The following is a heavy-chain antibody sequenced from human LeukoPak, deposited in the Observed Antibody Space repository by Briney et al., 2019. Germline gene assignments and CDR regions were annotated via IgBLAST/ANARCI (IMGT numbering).Heavy chain of an antibody. V-gene: IGHV4-59*01. J-gene: IGHJ3*02. CDR3: ARGERVTGAFDI. Sequence: SETLSLTCTVSGGSITNYYWSWIRQPPGKGLEWIGYIHYSGSTNYNPSFKSRVTISVDTSKNQFSLKLSSVTAADTAVYYCARGERVTGAFDIWGQGTMVTVSS. CDR1: GGSITNYY. D-gene: IGHD1-1*01. CDR2: IHYSGST.